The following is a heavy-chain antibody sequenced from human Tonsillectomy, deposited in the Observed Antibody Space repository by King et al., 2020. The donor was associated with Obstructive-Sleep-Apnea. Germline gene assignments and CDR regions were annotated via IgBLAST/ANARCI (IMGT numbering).Heavy chain of an antibody. CDR3: AKDFSAAATPLSYLYYGMDV. Sequence: QLVQSGGGVVQPGRSLRLSCAASGFTFSSYGMHWVRQAPGKGLECVALISYDGSNKHYADSVKGRFTISRDNSKNTLYLQMNSLRAEDTAVYYCAKDFSAAATPLSYLYYGMDVWGQGTTVTVSS. CDR2: ISYDGSNK. CDR1: GFTFSSYG. J-gene: IGHJ6*02. D-gene: IGHD6-13*01. V-gene: IGHV3-30*18.